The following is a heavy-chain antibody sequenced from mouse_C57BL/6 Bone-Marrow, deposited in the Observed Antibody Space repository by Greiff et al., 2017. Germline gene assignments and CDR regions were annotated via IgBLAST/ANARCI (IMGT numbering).Heavy chain of an antibody. D-gene: IGHD2-1*01. V-gene: IGHV3-6*01. CDR1: GYSITSGYY. CDR2: ISYDGSN. J-gene: IGHJ1*03. CDR3: ARRYYGNYVTWYFDV. Sequence: EVQLQQSGPGLVKPSQSLSLTCSVTGYSITSGYYWNWIRQFPGNKLEWMGYISYDGSNNYNPYLKNRISITRDTSKNQFFLKLNSVTTEDTATYYCARRYYGNYVTWYFDVWGTGTTVTVSS.